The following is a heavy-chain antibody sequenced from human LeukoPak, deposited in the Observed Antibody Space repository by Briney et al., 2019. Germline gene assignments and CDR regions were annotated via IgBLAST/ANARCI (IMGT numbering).Heavy chain of an antibody. Sequence: GGSLRLSCAASGFTFSSYGMHWVRQAPGKGLEWVAVIWYDGSNKYYADSVKGRFTISRDNSKNTLYLQMNSLRAEDTAVYYCAKDYYGPSGGIDHWGQGTLVTVSS. CDR1: GFTFSSYG. D-gene: IGHD3-10*01. J-gene: IGHJ4*02. CDR3: AKDYYGPSGGIDH. V-gene: IGHV3-33*06. CDR2: IWYDGSNK.